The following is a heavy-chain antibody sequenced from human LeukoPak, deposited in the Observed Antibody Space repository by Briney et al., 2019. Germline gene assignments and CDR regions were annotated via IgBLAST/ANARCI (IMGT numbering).Heavy chain of an antibody. CDR3: ARDRWTTVTKTPDY. Sequence: PGGSLRLSCVASGFTLSWYWMSWVRQAPGKGLEWVANIDGYGGVTFYVDSVRGRFTISRDNARNSLYLQMNSLRAEDTAVYYCARDRWTTVTKTPDYWGQGTLVTVSS. V-gene: IGHV3-7*03. CDR1: GFTLSWYW. CDR2: IDGYGGVT. J-gene: IGHJ4*02. D-gene: IGHD4-17*01.